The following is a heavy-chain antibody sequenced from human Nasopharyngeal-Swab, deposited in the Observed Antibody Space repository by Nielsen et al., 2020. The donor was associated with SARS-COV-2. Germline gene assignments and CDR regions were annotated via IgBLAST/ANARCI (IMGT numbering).Heavy chain of an antibody. CDR2: ISSSGSTI. D-gene: IGHD3-10*01. V-gene: IGHV3-11*04. CDR1: GFTFSDYY. CDR3: ARGQKGSGSYWSRSYFYMDV. J-gene: IGHJ6*03. Sequence: GGSLRLSCAASGFTFSDYYMSWIRQAPGKGLEWFSYISSSGSTIYYADSVKGRFTMSRDNAKTSLYLQMNSLRAEDTAMYYCARGQKGSGSYWSRSYFYMDVWGKGTTVTVSS.